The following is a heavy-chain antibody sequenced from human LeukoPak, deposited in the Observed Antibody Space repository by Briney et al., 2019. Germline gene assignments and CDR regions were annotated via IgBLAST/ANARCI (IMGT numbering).Heavy chain of an antibody. J-gene: IGHJ4*02. D-gene: IGHD6-6*01. CDR1: GFTFSSYA. CDR2: IISGGTT. V-gene: IGHV3-23*01. Sequence: PGGSLRLSCAVSGFTFSSYAMSWVRQAPGKGPEWVSAIISGGTTFYADSVRGRFTISRDNSKNTLYLQMNSLRAEDTAVYYCAKDGLAARLAYWAQGTLVTVSS. CDR3: AKDGLAARLAY.